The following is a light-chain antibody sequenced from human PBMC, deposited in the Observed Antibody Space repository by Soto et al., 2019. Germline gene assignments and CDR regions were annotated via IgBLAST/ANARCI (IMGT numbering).Light chain of an antibody. J-gene: IGKJ5*01. CDR2: GAS. Sequence: EIVLTQSPGILSLSPGERATLSCRASQSVRSTYLAWYQQKPGQAPRLLIHGASSRATGIPDRFSGSGSGTDFTLTSSRLEPEDFAVYYCQYYSSSLSITFGQGTRLDIK. V-gene: IGKV3-20*01. CDR3: QYYSSSLSIT. CDR1: QSVRSTY.